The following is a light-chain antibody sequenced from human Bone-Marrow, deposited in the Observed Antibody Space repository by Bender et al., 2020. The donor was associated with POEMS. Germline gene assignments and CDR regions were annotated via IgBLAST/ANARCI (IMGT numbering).Light chain of an antibody. J-gene: IGLJ3*02. V-gene: IGLV2-23*01. CDR3: CSYASTFWL. CDR2: EGS. CDR1: SSDVGSYNL. Sequence: QSALTQPASVSGSPGQSITISCTGTSSDVGSYNLVSWYQQHPGKAPKLMIYEGSKRPSGVSNRFSGSKSGNTASLTISGLQAEDDADYYCCSYASTFWLFGGGTKLTVL.